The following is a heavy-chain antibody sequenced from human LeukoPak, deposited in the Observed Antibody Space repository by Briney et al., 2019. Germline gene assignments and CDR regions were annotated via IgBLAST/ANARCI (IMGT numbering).Heavy chain of an antibody. J-gene: IGHJ4*02. CDR2: IWYDGSKR. CDR1: GFTFTNYG. V-gene: IGHV3-33*01. Sequence: GGSLRLSCAASGFTFTNYGFDWVRQAPGKGLEWVAVIWYDGSKRYYADSVKGRFTVSKDNSKNTVYLQMNSLRAEDTAVYYCARGGGYYGSGSYAYYWGQGTLVTVSS. CDR3: ARGGGYYGSGSYAYY. D-gene: IGHD3-10*01.